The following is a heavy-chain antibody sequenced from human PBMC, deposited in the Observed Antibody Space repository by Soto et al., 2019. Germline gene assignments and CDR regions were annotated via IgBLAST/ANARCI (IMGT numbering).Heavy chain of an antibody. Sequence: GGSLRLSCAASGFTFSDYYMSWIRQAPGKGPEWVAYISSSSSYTNYADSVKGRFTISRDNAKNSLYLQMNSLRAEDTAVYYCARYYDSSGSFDYWGQGTLVTVSS. CDR3: ARYYDSSGSFDY. J-gene: IGHJ4*02. D-gene: IGHD3-22*01. CDR2: ISSSSSYT. CDR1: GFTFSDYY. V-gene: IGHV3-11*06.